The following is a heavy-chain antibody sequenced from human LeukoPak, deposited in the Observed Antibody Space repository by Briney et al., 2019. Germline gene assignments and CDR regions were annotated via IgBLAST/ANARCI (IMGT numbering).Heavy chain of an antibody. V-gene: IGHV1-2*02. Sequence: ASVKVSCKASGYSFTDYYMHWVRQAPGQGLEWMGWINPKSGGIIYAQQFQGRVTLTRDTSNSTGYMELSSLRSDDTAIYFCAGGRGGYNVIDYWGQGTLVTVSS. CDR2: INPKSGGI. CDR1: GYSFTDYY. CDR3: AGGRGGYNVIDY. D-gene: IGHD5-24*01. J-gene: IGHJ4*02.